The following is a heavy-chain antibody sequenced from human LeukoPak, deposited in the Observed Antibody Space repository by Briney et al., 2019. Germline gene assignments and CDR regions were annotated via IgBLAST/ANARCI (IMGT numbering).Heavy chain of an antibody. CDR1: GFTFSSYS. V-gene: IGHV3-21*01. Sequence: GGSLRLSCAASGFTFSSYSMNWVRQAPGKGLEWVSSISSSSSYIYYADSVKGRFTISRDNAKHSLYLQMNSLRAEDTAVYYCARDLCGGDCYSVYYFDYWGQGTLVTVS. D-gene: IGHD2-21*02. CDR3: ARDLCGGDCYSVYYFDY. CDR2: ISSSSSYI. J-gene: IGHJ4*02.